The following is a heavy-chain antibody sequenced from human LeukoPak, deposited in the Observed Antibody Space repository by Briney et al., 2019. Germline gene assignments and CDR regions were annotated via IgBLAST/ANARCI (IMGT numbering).Heavy chain of an antibody. CDR3: AREVIRANYFYYYMDV. V-gene: IGHV1-18*01. J-gene: IGHJ6*03. D-gene: IGHD2-21*01. CDR1: GYIFSTSG. Sequence: GASVKVSCKASGYIFSTSGISWGRQAPGQGLERMGWISVHKSDTNPAQKFQGRVTMTTDTSTNTAYMELRSLRSDDTAVYYCAREVIRANYFYYYMDVWGKGTTVTVSS. CDR2: ISVHKSDT.